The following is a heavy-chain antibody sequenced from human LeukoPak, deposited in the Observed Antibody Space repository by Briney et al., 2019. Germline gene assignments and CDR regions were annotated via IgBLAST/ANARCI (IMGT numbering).Heavy chain of an antibody. Sequence: PGGSLRLSCAASGFTFSSYAMSWVRQAPGKGLEWVSDIRDSGGSTYYADSVKGRFTISRDNSKNTLYLQMNSLRAEDTAVYYCATPRWMSIAARPIRGNFDYWGQGTLVTVSS. CDR1: GFTFSSYA. V-gene: IGHV3-23*01. J-gene: IGHJ4*02. CDR2: IRDSGGST. D-gene: IGHD6-6*01. CDR3: ATPRWMSIAARPIRGNFDY.